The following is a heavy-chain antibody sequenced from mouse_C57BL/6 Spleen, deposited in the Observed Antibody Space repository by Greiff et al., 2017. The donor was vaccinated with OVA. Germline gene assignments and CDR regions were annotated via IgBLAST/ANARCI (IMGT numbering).Heavy chain of an antibody. CDR3: ATYGNYGYFDV. J-gene: IGHJ1*03. D-gene: IGHD2-1*01. CDR2: INPGSGGT. CDR1: GYAFTNYL. Sequence: QVQLQQSGAELVRPGTSVKVSCKASGYAFTNYLIEWVKQRPGQGLEWIGVINPGSGGTNYNEKFKGKATLTADKSSSTAYMQLSSLTSEDSAVYFCATYGNYGYFDVWGTGTTVTVSS. V-gene: IGHV1-54*01.